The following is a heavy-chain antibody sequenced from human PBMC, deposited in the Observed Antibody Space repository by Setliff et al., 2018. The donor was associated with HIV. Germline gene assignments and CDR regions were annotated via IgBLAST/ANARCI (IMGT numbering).Heavy chain of an antibody. D-gene: IGHD3-9*01. V-gene: IGHV3-21*06. CDR1: GFTFSSYS. CDR3: ARGARLQYFDWPSYALDV. Sequence: GGSLRLSCAASGFTFSSYSMNWVRQAPGKGLEWVASISSSGAHIFSADSLKGRFSISRDNGRNSLYLQMNSLRAEDTAVYYCARGARLQYFDWPSYALDVWGQGTTVTVS. CDR2: ISSSGAHI. J-gene: IGHJ6*02.